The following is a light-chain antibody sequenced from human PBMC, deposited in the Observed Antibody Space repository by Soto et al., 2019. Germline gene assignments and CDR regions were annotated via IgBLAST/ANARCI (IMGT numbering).Light chain of an antibody. J-gene: IGKJ5*01. CDR3: QQYGSSIT. CDR1: QSVRSK. V-gene: IGKV3-20*01. Sequence: EIVLTQSPASLSVSPGERATLSCRASQSVRSKVAWYQQKPGQAPSLVIYDTSSRATGIPDRFSGSGSGTDFTLTISRLEPEDFAVYYCQQYGSSITFGQGTRLEIK. CDR2: DTS.